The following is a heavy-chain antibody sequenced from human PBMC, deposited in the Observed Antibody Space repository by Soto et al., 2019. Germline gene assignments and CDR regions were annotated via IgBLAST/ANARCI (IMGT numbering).Heavy chain of an antibody. CDR3: ARGESPDY. V-gene: IGHV1-8*01. CDR2: MIPDSGNT. CDR1: GYTFTSYD. J-gene: IGHJ4*01. Sequence: QVQLVQSGAEVKKPGASVKVSCKASGYTFTSYDINWVRQATGQGLEWMGWMIPDSGNTGYAQKYQGRVTLTGDASVSTAYIELTSLTSDDTAVYYCARGESPDYWGHGTLVTVSS.